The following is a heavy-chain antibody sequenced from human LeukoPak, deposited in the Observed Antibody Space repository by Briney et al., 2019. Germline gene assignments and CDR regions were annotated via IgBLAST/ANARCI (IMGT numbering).Heavy chain of an antibody. J-gene: IGHJ4*02. CDR1: GFTFSSYW. CDR3: ARDSSTVPWD. D-gene: IGHD2-2*01. CDR2: IKQDGSEK. V-gene: IGHV3-7*01. Sequence: PGGSLRLSCAAYGFTFSSYWMSWVRQAPGKGLEWVANIKQDGSEKYYVDSVKGRFTISRDNAKNSLYLQMNSLRAEDTAVYYCARDSSTVPWDWGQGTLVTVSS.